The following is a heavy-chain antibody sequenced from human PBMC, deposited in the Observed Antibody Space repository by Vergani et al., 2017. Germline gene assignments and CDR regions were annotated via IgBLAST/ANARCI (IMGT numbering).Heavy chain of an antibody. J-gene: IGHJ4*02. CDR1: GVSVISTDYD. V-gene: IGHV4-39*01. CDR2: MDYSGST. CDR3: ASKRGACRAAYCHSYDF. Sequence: QVQLQESGPGLVKPSETLSLTCTVSGVSVISTDYDWGWIRQPPGKGLEWIGSMDYSGSTSYNPSLESRISISFETPKNQFSLRLTSVTAADTAVYYCASKRGACRAAYCHSYDFWGPGTLVGVSS. D-gene: IGHD2-15*01.